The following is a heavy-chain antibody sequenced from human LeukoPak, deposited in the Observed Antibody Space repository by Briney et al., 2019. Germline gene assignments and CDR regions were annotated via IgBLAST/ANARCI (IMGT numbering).Heavy chain of an antibody. CDR3: VSYCSGGSCQSDSDY. Sequence: GGSLRLSCAASGFTFSSYAMPWVRQAPGKVLERVAVISYDGSNKYYADSVKGRFTISRDNSKNTLYLQMNSLRAEDTAVYYCVSYCSGGSCQSDSDYWGQGTLVTVSS. J-gene: IGHJ4*02. D-gene: IGHD2-15*01. V-gene: IGHV3-30*17. CDR2: ISYDGSNK. CDR1: GFTFSSYA.